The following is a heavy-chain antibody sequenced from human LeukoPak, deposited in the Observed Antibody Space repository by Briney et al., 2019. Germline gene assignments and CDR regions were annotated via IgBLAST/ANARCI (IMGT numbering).Heavy chain of an antibody. J-gene: IGHJ4*02. V-gene: IGHV3-23*01. D-gene: IGHD6-19*01. CDR1: GFTFSSYA. Sequence: TGGSLRLSCAASGFTFSSYAMSWVRQAPGKGLEWVSAISGSGGSTYYADSVKGRFTISRDNSKNTLYLQMSSLRAEDTAVYYCAKGSGAPRGRIAVAGPIDYWGQGTLVTVSS. CDR2: ISGSGGST. CDR3: AKGSGAPRGRIAVAGPIDY.